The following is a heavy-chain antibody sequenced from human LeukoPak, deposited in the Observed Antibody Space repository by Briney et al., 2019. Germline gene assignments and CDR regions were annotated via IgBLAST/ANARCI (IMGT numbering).Heavy chain of an antibody. CDR1: GFTVSSNY. CDR2: IYSGGST. D-gene: IGHD3-10*01. CDR3: ARSTTGSYHRAGDYGMDV. V-gene: IGHV3-53*01. Sequence: QTGGSLRLSCAASGFTVSSNYMSWVRQAPGKGLEWVSVIYSGGSTYYADSVKGRFTISRDNSKNTLYLQMNSLRAEDTAVYYCARSTTGSYHRAGDYGMDVWGQGTTVTVSS. J-gene: IGHJ6*02.